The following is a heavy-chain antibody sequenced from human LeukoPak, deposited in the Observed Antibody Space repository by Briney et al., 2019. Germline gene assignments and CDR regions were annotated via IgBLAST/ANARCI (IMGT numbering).Heavy chain of an antibody. CDR1: SGSIFSHY. CDR2: IHYSEKT. J-gene: IGHJ2*01. Sequence: SETLSLTCTVSSGSIFSHYWSWIRQSPEKGLEWIGYIHYSEKTDYNPSLTSRATISIDTSRNLFSLKLNSVTAADTAVYYCARDSGFYDSTGFYYAWYFDLWGRGTPVTVSS. CDR3: ARDSGFYDSTGFYYAWYFDL. V-gene: IGHV4-59*11. D-gene: IGHD3-22*01.